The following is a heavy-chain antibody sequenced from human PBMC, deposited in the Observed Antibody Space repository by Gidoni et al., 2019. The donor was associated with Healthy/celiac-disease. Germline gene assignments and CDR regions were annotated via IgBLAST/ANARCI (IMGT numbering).Heavy chain of an antibody. CDR1: GFTFDEYA. V-gene: IGHV3-9*01. CDR3: AKDMGYGDQAFDI. D-gene: IGHD4-17*01. CDR2: ISWNSGSI. Sequence: EVQLLESGGGLVQPGRSLRLSCPPSGFTFDEYAMHWVRQAPGKGLEWVSGISWNSGSIGYADSVKGRFTISRDNAKNSLYLQMNSLRAEDTALYYCAKDMGYGDQAFDIWGQGTMVTVSS. J-gene: IGHJ3*02.